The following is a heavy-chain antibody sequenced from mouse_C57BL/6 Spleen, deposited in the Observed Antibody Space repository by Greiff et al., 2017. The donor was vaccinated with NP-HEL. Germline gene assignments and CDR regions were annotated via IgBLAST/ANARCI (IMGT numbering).Heavy chain of an antibody. CDR2: IDPVDGDT. CDR1: GFNIKDYY. J-gene: IGHJ1*03. D-gene: IGHD1-1*01. CDR3: TRGGDYCGSGPNWYFDV. V-gene: IGHV14-1*01. Sequence: VQLQQSGAELVRPGASVKLSCTASGFNIKDYYMHWVKQRPEQGLEWIGRIDPVDGDTEYAPKFQGKATMTADTLPNPALLQPSTLTFEDTAVYYCTRGGDYCGSGPNWYFDVWGTGTTVTVSS.